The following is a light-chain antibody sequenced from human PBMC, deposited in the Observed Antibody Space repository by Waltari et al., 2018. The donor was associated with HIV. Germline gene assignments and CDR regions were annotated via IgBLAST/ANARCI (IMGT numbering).Light chain of an antibody. CDR3: QHTFISPQT. Sequence: DIQMTQSTSSMSASVGDRVTITCRAHQKINNYLNCYQQTPGKAPMLLIFAASNLQSGVPSRFSGSGSGTDFTLTVTSLQPEDFATYYCQHTFISPQTFGQGTRLEIK. J-gene: IGKJ5*01. CDR1: QKINNY. V-gene: IGKV1-39*01. CDR2: AAS.